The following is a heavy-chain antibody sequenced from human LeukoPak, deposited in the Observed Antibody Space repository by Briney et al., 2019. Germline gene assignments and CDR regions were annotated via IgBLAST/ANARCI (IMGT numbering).Heavy chain of an antibody. CDR1: GFSLSTSGGG. CDR2: IYWDDDK. Sequence: SGPTQVKPTQPLTLTCTFPGFSLSTSGGGGAWIRQPPGKALEWLALIYWDDDKRYSPSLKSRLTITTDTSKNQVFLTMTNMDPVDTATYYCAHQAYSYGIDYWGEGTLVTVSS. V-gene: IGHV2-5*02. D-gene: IGHD5-18*01. J-gene: IGHJ4*02. CDR3: AHQAYSYGIDY.